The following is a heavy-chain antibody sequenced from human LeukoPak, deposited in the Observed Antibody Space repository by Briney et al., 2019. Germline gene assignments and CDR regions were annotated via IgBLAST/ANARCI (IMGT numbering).Heavy chain of an antibody. CDR3: ARLVMSGYREGKYYFDY. CDR1: GGSISSSSYY. J-gene: IGHJ4*02. Sequence: SETLSLTCTVSGGSISSSSYYWGWIRQPPGKGLEWIGSIYYSGSTYYNSSLKSRVTISVDTSKNQFSLKLSSVTAADTAVYYCARLVMSGYREGKYYFDYWGQGTLVTVSS. CDR2: IYYSGST. D-gene: IGHD5-12*01. V-gene: IGHV4-39*01.